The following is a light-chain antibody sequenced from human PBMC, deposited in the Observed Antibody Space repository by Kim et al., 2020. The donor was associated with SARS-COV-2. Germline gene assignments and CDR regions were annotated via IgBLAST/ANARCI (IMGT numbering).Light chain of an antibody. CDR3: NSRDSSGRV. CDR1: SLRSYY. J-gene: IGLJ3*02. CDR2: GKN. Sequence: SSELTQDPAVSVALGQTVRITCQGDSLRSYYASWYQQKPGQAPVLVIYGKNNRPSGIPDRFSGFSSGNTASLTITGAQAEDEADYYCNSRDSSGRVFGGG. V-gene: IGLV3-19*01.